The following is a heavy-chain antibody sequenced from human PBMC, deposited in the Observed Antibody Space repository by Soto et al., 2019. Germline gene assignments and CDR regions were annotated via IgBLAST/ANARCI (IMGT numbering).Heavy chain of an antibody. Sequence: ASVKVSCKVSGYTLTELSIHWVRQAPGKGLEWMGGFDPEDGETIYAQNFQGRVTMTDDTSTDTAYMELSSLRSEDTAVYYCATRATVVIYYYYGLDVWGQGTTVTVSS. D-gene: IGHD4-4*01. V-gene: IGHV1-24*01. CDR3: ATRATVVIYYYYGLDV. CDR2: FDPEDGET. CDR1: GYTLTELS. J-gene: IGHJ6*02.